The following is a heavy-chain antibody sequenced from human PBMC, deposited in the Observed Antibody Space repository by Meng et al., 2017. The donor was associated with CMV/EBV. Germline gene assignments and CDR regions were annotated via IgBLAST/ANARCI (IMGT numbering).Heavy chain of an antibody. CDR3: ARGRGWLQPAVAFDI. D-gene: IGHD5-24*01. CDR2: ISSSVSTI. Sequence: GESLKISCAASGFTFSSYEMNWVRHAPGKGLEWVSYISSSVSTIYYADSVKGRFTISRDNAKNSLYLQMNSLRAEDTAVYYCARGRGWLQPAVAFDIWGQETMVTVSS. V-gene: IGHV3-48*03. CDR1: GFTFSSYE. J-gene: IGHJ3*02.